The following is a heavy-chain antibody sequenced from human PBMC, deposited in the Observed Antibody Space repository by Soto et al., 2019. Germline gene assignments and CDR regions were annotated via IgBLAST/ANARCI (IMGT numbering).Heavy chain of an antibody. Sequence: PGESLKISCKGSGYNFAGYWIAWVRQMPGKGLELMGIIYPSDSDTRFRPSFQGQVTISADKSISSAYLQWSSLRASDTAMYYCARGGVSTRTFDYWGQGTPVTVSS. V-gene: IGHV5-51*01. J-gene: IGHJ4*02. D-gene: IGHD3-3*01. CDR3: ARGGVSTRTFDY. CDR2: IYPSDSDT. CDR1: GYNFAGYW.